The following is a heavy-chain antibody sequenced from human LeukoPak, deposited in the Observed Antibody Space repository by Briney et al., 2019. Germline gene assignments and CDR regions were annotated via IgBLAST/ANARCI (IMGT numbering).Heavy chain of an antibody. CDR1: GFTFSSYG. D-gene: IGHD6-13*01. CDR3: AKGGPGSSWYSFDP. Sequence: GGSLRLSCAASGFTFSSYGMHWVRQAPGKGLEWVAVISYDGSNKYYADSVKGRFTISRDNSKNTLYLQMNSLRVEDTAVYYCAKGGPGSSWYSFDPWGQGTLVTVSS. CDR2: ISYDGSNK. J-gene: IGHJ5*02. V-gene: IGHV3-30*18.